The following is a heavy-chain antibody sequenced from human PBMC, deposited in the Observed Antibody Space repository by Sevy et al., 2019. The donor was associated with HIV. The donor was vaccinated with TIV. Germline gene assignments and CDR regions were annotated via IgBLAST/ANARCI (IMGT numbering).Heavy chain of an antibody. Sequence: GGSLRLSCAASGFTFSSNWMHWVRQAPGKGLVWVSRINSDGSSTNYADSVKGGFTISRDNAKNTLYLQMNGLRAENTAVYYCARDAFVLVTTGGKKDGYFQHWGQGALVTVSS. CDR1: GFTFSSNW. CDR3: ARDAFVLVTTGGKKDGYFQH. D-gene: IGHD4-17*01. V-gene: IGHV3-74*01. J-gene: IGHJ1*01. CDR2: INSDGSST.